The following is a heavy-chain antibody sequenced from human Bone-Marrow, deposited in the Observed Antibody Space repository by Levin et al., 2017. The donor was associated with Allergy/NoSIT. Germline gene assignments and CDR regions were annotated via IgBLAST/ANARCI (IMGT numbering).Heavy chain of an antibody. CDR1: GASIRSGDHY. CDR3: AREELGPSRHHFGMDV. D-gene: IGHD7-27*01. J-gene: IGHJ6*02. V-gene: IGHV4-30-4*01. Sequence: SGTLSLTCTVSGASIRSGDHYWNWIRQPPGTGLEWIGYIYYNGRSDYNPSLKSRLSLSVDTSKNQFSLNLASVTAADTAVYFCAREELGPSRHHFGMDVWGQGITVSVSS. CDR2: IYYNGRS.